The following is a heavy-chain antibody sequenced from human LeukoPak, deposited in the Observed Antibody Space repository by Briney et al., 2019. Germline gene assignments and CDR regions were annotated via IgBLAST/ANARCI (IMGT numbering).Heavy chain of an antibody. D-gene: IGHD6-19*01. Sequence: SETLSLTCTVSGGSISSGGYYWSWIRQPPGKGLEWIGYIYHSGSTYYNPSLKSRVTISVDTSKNQFSLKLSSVTAADTAVYYCAVEGAVAASAEYFQHWGQGTLVTVSS. CDR2: IYHSGST. V-gene: IGHV4-30-2*01. CDR3: AVEGAVAASAEYFQH. J-gene: IGHJ1*01. CDR1: GGSISSGGYY.